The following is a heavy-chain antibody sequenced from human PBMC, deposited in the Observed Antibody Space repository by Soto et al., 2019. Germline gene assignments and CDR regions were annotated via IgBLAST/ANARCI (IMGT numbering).Heavy chain of an antibody. CDR3: ARHRYYYGSGSYSALFDY. J-gene: IGHJ4*02. V-gene: IGHV4-59*08. CDR2: IYYSGST. Sequence: QVQLQESGPGLVKPSETLSLTCTVSGGSISSYYWSWIRQPPGKGLEWIGYIYYSGSTNYNPSLKSRVTISVDTSKTQSSLKLSSVTAADTAVYYCARHRYYYGSGSYSALFDYWGQGTLVTVSS. CDR1: GGSISSYY. D-gene: IGHD3-10*01.